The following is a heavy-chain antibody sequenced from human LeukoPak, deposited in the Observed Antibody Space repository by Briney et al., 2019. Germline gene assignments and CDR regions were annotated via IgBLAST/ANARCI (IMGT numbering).Heavy chain of an antibody. D-gene: IGHD1-26*01. CDR2: ISGSGGST. V-gene: IGHV3-23*01. CDR3: AKDSGSYGGSDY. CDR1: GFTFSSYG. Sequence: GGSLRLSCAASGFTFSSYGMSWVRQAPGKGLERVSAISGSGGSTYYADSVKGRFTISRDNSKNTLYLQMNSLRAEDTAVYYCAKDSGSYGGSDYWGQGTLVTVSS. J-gene: IGHJ4*02.